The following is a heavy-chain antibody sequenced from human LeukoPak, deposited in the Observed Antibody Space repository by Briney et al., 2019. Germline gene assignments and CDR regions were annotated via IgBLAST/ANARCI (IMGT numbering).Heavy chain of an antibody. CDR1: GGSISSSSYY. V-gene: IGHV4-39*01. Sequence: SQTLSLTCTVSGGSISSSSYYWGWIRQPPGKGLEWIGSIYYSGSTYYNPSLKSRVTISVDTSKNQFSLKLSSVTAADTAVYYCARTVSGSYDAFDIWGQGTMVTVSS. D-gene: IGHD1-26*01. CDR3: ARTVSGSYDAFDI. CDR2: IYYSGST. J-gene: IGHJ3*02.